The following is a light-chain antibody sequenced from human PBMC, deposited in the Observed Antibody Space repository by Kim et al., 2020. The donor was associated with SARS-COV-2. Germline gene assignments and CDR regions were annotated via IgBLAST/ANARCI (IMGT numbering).Light chain of an antibody. CDR2: YDT. V-gene: IGLV3-21*04. CDR3: QVWDSPTDQVV. J-gene: IGLJ2*01. Sequence: PGKTARITCGGNNIGGKTVHWYQQKPGQAPVVVIYYDTDRPSGIPERFSGSNSGNAATLTISGVEAGDEADYYCQVWDSPTDQVVFGGGTKLTVL. CDR1: NIGGKT.